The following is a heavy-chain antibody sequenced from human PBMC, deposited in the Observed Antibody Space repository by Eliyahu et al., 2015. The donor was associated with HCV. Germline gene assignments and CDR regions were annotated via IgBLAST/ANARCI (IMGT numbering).Heavy chain of an antibody. Sequence: EVQLVQSGAEVKKPGESLKISCKGSGYSFTSYWXGWVRQMPGKGLEWMGIIYPGDSDTRYSPSFQGQVTISADKSISTAYLQWSSLKASDTAMYYCARGRHDYVWGSYRFSRIDYWGQGTLVTVSS. CDR3: ARGRHDYVWGSYRFSRIDY. CDR2: IYPGDSDT. CDR1: GYSFTSYW. V-gene: IGHV5-51*01. J-gene: IGHJ4*02. D-gene: IGHD3-16*02.